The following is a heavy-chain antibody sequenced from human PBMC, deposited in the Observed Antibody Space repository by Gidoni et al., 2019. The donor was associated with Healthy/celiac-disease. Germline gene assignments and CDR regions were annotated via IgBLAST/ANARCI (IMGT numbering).Heavy chain of an antibody. V-gene: IGHV3-30*18. CDR3: AKEEMATIAA. CDR1: GFTFSSYG. D-gene: IGHD5-12*01. Sequence: QVQLVESGGGVVQPGRSLRLSCAASGFTFSSYGMHWVRQAPGKGLEWVAVISYDGSNKYYADSVKGRFTISRDNSKNTLYLQMNSLRAEDTAVYYCAKEEMATIAAWGQGTTVTVSS. CDR2: ISYDGSNK. J-gene: IGHJ6*02.